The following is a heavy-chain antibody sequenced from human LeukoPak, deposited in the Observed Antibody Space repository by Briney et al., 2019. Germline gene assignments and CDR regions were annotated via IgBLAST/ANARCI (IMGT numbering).Heavy chain of an antibody. V-gene: IGHV3-21*01. J-gene: IGHJ3*02. Sequence: GGSLRLSCAASGFTFSSYSMNWVRQAPGKGLEWVSSISSSSSYIYYADSVKGRFTISRDNAKNSLYLQMNSLRAEDTAVYYRATRNTTTVTTFDAFDIWGQGTMVTVSS. CDR3: ATRNTTTVTTFDAFDI. D-gene: IGHD4-17*01. CDR2: ISSSSSYI. CDR1: GFTFSSYS.